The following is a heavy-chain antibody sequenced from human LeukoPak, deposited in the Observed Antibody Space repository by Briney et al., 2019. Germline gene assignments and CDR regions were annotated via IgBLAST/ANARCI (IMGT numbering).Heavy chain of an antibody. CDR2: INSNGSGT. J-gene: IGHJ2*01. D-gene: IGHD6-19*01. CDR1: GFTFSSYW. V-gene: IGHV3-74*01. CDR3: ARPPYSSGSFDL. Sequence: GGSLRLSCAASGFTFSSYWMYWVRKAQGPGLVWVSRINSNGSGTTYADSVKSRFTISRDNAENTLYLQMTSLRAEDTAVYYCARPPYSSGSFDLWGRGTLVTVSS.